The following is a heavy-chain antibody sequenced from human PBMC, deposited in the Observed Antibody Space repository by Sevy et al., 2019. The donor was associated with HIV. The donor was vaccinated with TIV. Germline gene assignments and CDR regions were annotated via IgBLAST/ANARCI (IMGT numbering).Heavy chain of an antibody. CDR1: GSTLSQLS. V-gene: IGHV1-24*01. CDR3: ATTKDYYDSSGYPFDY. Sequence: ASVKVSCKVSGSTLSQLSMHWVRQAPGKGLEWMVSFDPEDGETIYAQKFQGRLTMTEDTSTDTAYMELSSLRSEDTAVYYCATTKDYYDSSGYPFDYWGQGTLVTVSS. CDR2: FDPEDGET. D-gene: IGHD3-22*01. J-gene: IGHJ4*02.